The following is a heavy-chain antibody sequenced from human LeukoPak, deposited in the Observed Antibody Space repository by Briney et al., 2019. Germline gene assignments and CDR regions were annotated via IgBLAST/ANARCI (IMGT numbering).Heavy chain of an antibody. CDR1: GGSISNYW. CDR3: ARGYSSSWNYFDY. V-gene: IGHV4-59*01. Sequence: PSETLSLTCTVSGGSISNYWRSWIRQPPGKGLEWIGYVFDSGGTNYNPSLKGRVTISVDTSKKQFSLKLSSVTAADTAVYYCARGYSSSWNYFDYWGQGTLVTVSS. D-gene: IGHD6-13*01. J-gene: IGHJ4*02. CDR2: VFDSGGT.